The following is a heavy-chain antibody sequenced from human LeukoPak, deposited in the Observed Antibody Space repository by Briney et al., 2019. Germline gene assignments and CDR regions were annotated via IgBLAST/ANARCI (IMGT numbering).Heavy chain of an antibody. D-gene: IGHD2-15*01. CDR1: GYTFTGYY. V-gene: IGHV1-2*02. Sequence: TSVKVSCKASGYTFTGYYMHWVRQAPGQGLEWMGWINPNSGGTNYAQKFQGRVTMTRDTSISTAYMELSGLRSDDTAVYYCARFRDCSGGSCYYDAFDIWGQGTMVTVSS. J-gene: IGHJ3*02. CDR2: INPNSGGT. CDR3: ARFRDCSGGSCYYDAFDI.